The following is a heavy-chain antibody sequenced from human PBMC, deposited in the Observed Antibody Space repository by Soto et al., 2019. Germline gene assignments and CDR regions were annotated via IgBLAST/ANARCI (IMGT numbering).Heavy chain of an antibody. D-gene: IGHD3-22*01. CDR3: ARAAYYYESSGYYPGDY. V-gene: IGHV1-3*01. J-gene: IGHJ4*02. Sequence: ASVKVSCKASGYTFSSYAIHWVRQAPGQGLEWMGWINAGNGNTKYSQKFQGRVTITRDTSASTAYMEVSSLRSEDTAVYYCARAAYYYESSGYYPGDYWGQGTLVAVSS. CDR2: INAGNGNT. CDR1: GYTFSSYA.